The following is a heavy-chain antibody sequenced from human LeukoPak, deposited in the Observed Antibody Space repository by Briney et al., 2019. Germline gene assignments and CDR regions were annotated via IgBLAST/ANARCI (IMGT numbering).Heavy chain of an antibody. J-gene: IGHJ4*02. CDR2: ISGSAITT. V-gene: IGHV3-23*01. CDR1: GFTFNNYA. CDR3: ANNFDY. Sequence: PGGSLRLSCAASGFTFNNYAMTWVRQAPGEGLEWVSAISGSAITTYYADSVKGRFTISRDNSKNTLYLQMNSLRAEDTAVYYCANNFDYWGQGTLVTVSS.